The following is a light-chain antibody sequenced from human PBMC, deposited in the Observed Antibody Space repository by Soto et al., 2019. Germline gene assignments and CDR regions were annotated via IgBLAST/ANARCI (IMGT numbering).Light chain of an antibody. V-gene: IGLV2-14*01. J-gene: IGLJ1*01. CDR2: DVS. Sequence: QSALNPPASVSGSPGQSITISFPGNNIDVGGYNYVSWYQQHPGKAPKLMIYDVSNRPSGVSNRFSGSKSGNTASLTISGLQAEDEADYYCSSYTSSSTRVFGAGTRSPS. CDR3: SSYTSSSTRV. CDR1: NIDVGGYNY.